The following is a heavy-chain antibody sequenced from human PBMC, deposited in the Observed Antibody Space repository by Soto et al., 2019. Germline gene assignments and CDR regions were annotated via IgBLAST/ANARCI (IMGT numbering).Heavy chain of an antibody. CDR1: GGSFSGYY. CDR2: INHSGST. Sequence: SETLSLTCAVYGGSFSGYYWSWIRQPPGKGLEWIGEINHSGSTNYNPSLKSRVTISVDTSKNQFSLKLSSVTAADTAVYYCARGGDLGLYYMDVWGKGTTVTVSS. J-gene: IGHJ6*03. D-gene: IGHD7-27*01. V-gene: IGHV4-34*01. CDR3: ARGGDLGLYYMDV.